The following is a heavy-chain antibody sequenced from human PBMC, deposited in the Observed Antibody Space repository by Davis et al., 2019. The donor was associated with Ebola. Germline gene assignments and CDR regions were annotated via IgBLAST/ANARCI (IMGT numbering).Heavy chain of an antibody. CDR3: AQAGGTGDACWFAP. V-gene: IGHV3-23*01. J-gene: IGHJ5*02. CDR2: ISCRGTIT. Sequence: GESLKISCAASGFTFGNYAMSWVRQTPGKGLEWVSSISCRGTITYYSDSVKGRFTISRDNSKNTVSLHINFLRVEDPATYHCAQAGGTGDACWFAPWGQGTLVTVSS. CDR1: GFTFGNYA. D-gene: IGHD7-27*01.